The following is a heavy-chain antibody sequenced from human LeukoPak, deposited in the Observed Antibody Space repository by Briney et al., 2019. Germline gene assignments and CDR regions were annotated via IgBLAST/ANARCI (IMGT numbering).Heavy chain of an antibody. CDR3: ATVRFGVVLDY. V-gene: IGHV3-74*01. CDR1: GFTFSSYW. J-gene: IGHJ4*02. D-gene: IGHD3-3*01. Sequence: QSGGSLRLSCAASGFTFSSYWMSWVRQAPGKGLVWVSRINSDGSSTTYADSVKGRFTISRDNAKNTLYLQMNSLRAEDTAVYYCATVRFGVVLDYWGQGTLVTVSS. CDR2: INSDGSST.